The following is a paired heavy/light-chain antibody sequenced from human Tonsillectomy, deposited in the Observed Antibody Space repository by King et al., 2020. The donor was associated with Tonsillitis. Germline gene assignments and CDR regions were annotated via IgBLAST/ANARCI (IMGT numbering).Light chain of an antibody. CDR2: LGS. Sequence: DIVLTQSPLSLPVTPGEPASISCRSSQSLLHRNGYNYLDWYLQKPGQSPQLLIYLGSNRASGVPDRFSGSGSGTDFTLKISRVEAEDVGVYYCMQSLQTPRGIIFGPGTKVDIK. J-gene: IGKJ3*01. CDR1: QSLLHRNGYNY. CDR3: MQSLQTPRGII. V-gene: IGKV2-28*01.
Heavy chain of an antibody. J-gene: IGHJ4*02. D-gene: IGHD2-15*01. CDR1: GFSFSTHA. CDR2: ITYDGSGK. CDR3: ARIMRIIAAATLDY. Sequence: QVQLVESGGGVVQPGRSLSLSCAASGFSFSTHAFHWVRQAPGKGLEWVASITYDGSGKYYSDSVMGRFTISRDNSKNTLSLQMNSLRPEDTAIYYCARIMRIIAAATLDYCGQGTLVTVSS. V-gene: IGHV3-30*04.